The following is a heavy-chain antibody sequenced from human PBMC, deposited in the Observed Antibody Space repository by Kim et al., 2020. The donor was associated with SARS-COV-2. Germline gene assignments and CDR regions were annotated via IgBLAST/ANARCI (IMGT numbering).Heavy chain of an antibody. V-gene: IGHV1-69*01. J-gene: IGHJ4*02. CDR3: ARVASLLGEDY. Sequence: DHDQQVQARFTITADESTSPVFMQLSSLSSEDTAIYYCARVASLLGEDYWGQGTLVTVSS. D-gene: IGHD3-16*01.